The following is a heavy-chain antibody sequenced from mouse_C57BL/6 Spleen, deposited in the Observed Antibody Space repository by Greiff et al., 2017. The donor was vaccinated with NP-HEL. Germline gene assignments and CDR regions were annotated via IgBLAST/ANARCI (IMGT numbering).Heavy chain of an antibody. Sequence: EVQLQQSRPELVKPGASVKISCKASGYTFTDYYMNWVKQSHGKSLEWIGDINPNNGGTSYNQKFKGKATLTVDKSSSTAYMELRSLTSEDAAVYYCASYEGYFDVWGTGTTVTVSS. CDR2: INPNNGGT. D-gene: IGHD2-3*01. CDR3: ASYEGYFDV. CDR1: GYTFTDYY. V-gene: IGHV1-26*01. J-gene: IGHJ1*03.